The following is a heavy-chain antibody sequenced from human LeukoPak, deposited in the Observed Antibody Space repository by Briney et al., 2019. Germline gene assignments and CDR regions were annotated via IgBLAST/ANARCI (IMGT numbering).Heavy chain of an antibody. D-gene: IGHD2-8*02. CDR3: ATRWARLLADAFDI. CDR2: FDPEDGET. J-gene: IGHJ3*02. Sequence: ASVKVSCKVSGYTLTELSMHWVRQAPGKGLEWMGGFDPEDGETIYAQKFQGRVTMTEDTSTDTAYMELSSLRSEDTAVYYCATRWARLLADAFDIWGQGTMVTVSS. CDR1: GYTLTELS. V-gene: IGHV1-24*01.